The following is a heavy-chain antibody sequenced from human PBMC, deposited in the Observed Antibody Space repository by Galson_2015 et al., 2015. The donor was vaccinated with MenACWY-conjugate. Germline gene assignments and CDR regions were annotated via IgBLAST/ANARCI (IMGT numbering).Heavy chain of an antibody. V-gene: IGHV3-7*01. D-gene: IGHD1-1*01. CDR3: ARIIHDGVDY. J-gene: IGHJ4*02. CDR2: INRDGGGT. Sequence: SLRLSCAASGFTFDSYRMSWVRQAPGKGLEWVTNINRDGGGTYYASSVKGRFTISKDNAENSLYLQMNSLRAEDTAIYYCARIIHDGVDYWGQGTLVNVSS. CDR1: GFTFDSYR.